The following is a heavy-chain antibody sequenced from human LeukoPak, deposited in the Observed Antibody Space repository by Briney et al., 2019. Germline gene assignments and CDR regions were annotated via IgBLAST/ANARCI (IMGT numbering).Heavy chain of an antibody. CDR3: ARGSVPAGL. D-gene: IGHD2-2*01. Sequence: AVSVKVSCKGSGYTFTSFDINRVRQATGQGLEWMGWMNPNSGNTGYAQKFQGRVTMTRNTSISTAYMELSSLRSEDTAVYYCARGSVPAGLWGQGTLVTVSS. CDR1: GYTFTSFD. V-gene: IGHV1-8*01. J-gene: IGHJ4*02. CDR2: MNPNSGNT.